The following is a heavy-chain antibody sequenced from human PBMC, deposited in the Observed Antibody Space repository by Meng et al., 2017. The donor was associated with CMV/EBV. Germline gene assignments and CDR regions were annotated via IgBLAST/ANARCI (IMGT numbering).Heavy chain of an antibody. D-gene: IGHD2-2*01. CDR2: INPSGGST. Sequence: ASVKVSCKASGYTFTSYYMHWVRQAPGQGLEWMGIINPSGGSTSYAQKFQGRVTMTRDTPTSTVYMELSSLRSEDTAVYYCARGPSEVVPAAIWVSDNWFDPWGQGTLVTVSS. CDR3: ARGPSEVVPAAIWVSDNWFDP. J-gene: IGHJ5*02. CDR1: GYTFTSYY. V-gene: IGHV1-46*01.